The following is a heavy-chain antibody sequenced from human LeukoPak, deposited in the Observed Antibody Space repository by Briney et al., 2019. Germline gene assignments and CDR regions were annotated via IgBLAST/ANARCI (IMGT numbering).Heavy chain of an antibody. J-gene: IGHJ3*02. Sequence: ASVTVSFKASGYTFTSYDSNWVRQATGQGLEWMGWMNPNSGNTGYAQKFQGRVTMTRNTSISTTYMELSSLRSEDTAVYYCARMGLKYQLLYPDDAFDIWGQGTMVTVSS. CDR1: GYTFTSYD. D-gene: IGHD2-2*02. CDR3: ARMGLKYQLLYPDDAFDI. CDR2: MNPNSGNT. V-gene: IGHV1-8*01.